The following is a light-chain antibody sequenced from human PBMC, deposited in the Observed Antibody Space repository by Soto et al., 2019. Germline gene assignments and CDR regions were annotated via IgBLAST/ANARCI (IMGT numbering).Light chain of an antibody. CDR2: DVS. CDR1: SSDVGGYNY. J-gene: IGLJ1*01. V-gene: IGLV2-14*01. Sequence: QSALTQPASVSGSPGQSITISCTGTSSDVGGYNYVSWYQQHPGKAPKLMIYDVSNRPSGVSNRFSGSKSGNTASLTISGLQAEDVADYSCSSDTSSSTPYVSRTVTNVTV. CDR3: SSDTSSSTPYV.